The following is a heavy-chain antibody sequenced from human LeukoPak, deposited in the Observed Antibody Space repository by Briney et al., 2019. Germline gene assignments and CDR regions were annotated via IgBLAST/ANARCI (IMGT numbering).Heavy chain of an antibody. V-gene: IGHV4-34*01. CDR1: GGSFSGYY. CDR3: ARGARSGYYDSSGYYSA. J-gene: IGHJ4*02. D-gene: IGHD3-22*01. CDR2: INHSGST. Sequence: SETLSLTCAVDGGSFSGYYLSLISHPPLKALALIGAINHSGSTNYNPSLKSRVTISVDTSKNQFSLKLSSVTAADTAVYYCARGARSGYYDSSGYYSAWGQGTLVSVSS.